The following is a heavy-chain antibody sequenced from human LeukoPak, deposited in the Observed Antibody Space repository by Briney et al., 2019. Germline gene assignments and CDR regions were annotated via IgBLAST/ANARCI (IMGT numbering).Heavy chain of an antibody. CDR1: GYSFTSYW. J-gene: IGHJ1*01. D-gene: IGHD2-21*02. V-gene: IGHV5-51*01. CDR3: ARTAYCGGDCYSQYFQH. Sequence: GESLKFSCKGSGYSFTSYWIGGVRQMPGEGLEWMGIIYPVDSDTSYSPSFQGHVTISADKSISTAYLQRSSLKASDTAMYYCARTAYCGGDCYSQYFQHWGQGTLVTVSS. CDR2: IYPVDSDT.